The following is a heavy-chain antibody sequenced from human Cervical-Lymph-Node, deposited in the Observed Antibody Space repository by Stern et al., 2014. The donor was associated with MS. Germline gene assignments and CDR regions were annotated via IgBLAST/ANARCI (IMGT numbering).Heavy chain of an antibody. CDR2: INPTTGRT. D-gene: IGHD2-8*01. Sequence: QVQLGQSGAEVKKPGASMRISCKASGYTFTNYYVHWVRQAPGQRLEWMGIINPTTGRTSYAHRFQGRVTMTRDTSTNTAYMELSSLGPEDTAVYFCARAQDYSNVVANYWGQGTLVTVSS. J-gene: IGHJ4*02. CDR1: GYTFTNYY. V-gene: IGHV1-46*03. CDR3: ARAQDYSNVVANY.